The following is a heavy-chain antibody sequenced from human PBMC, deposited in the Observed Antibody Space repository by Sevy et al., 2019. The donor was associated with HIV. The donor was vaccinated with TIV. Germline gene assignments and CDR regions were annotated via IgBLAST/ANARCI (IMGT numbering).Heavy chain of an antibody. D-gene: IGHD4-17*01. CDR3: ARGLFYGGNPPPSQNYYYYYMDV. Sequence: SETLSLTCTVSGGSISSYYWSWIRQPAGKGLEWIGRIYTSGSTNYNPSLKSRVTMSVDTSKNQFSLKLSSVTAADTAVYYCARGLFYGGNPPPSQNYYYYYMDVWGKGTTVTVSS. CDR1: GGSISSYY. CDR2: IYTSGST. J-gene: IGHJ6*03. V-gene: IGHV4-4*07.